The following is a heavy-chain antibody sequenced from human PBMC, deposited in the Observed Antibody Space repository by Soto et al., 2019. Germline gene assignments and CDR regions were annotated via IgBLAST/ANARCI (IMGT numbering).Heavy chain of an antibody. CDR2: ISYDGSNE. J-gene: IGHJ6*02. CDR1: GFTFSSYG. V-gene: IGHV3-30*18. Sequence: GGSLRLSCAASGFTFSSYGMHWVRQAPGKGLEWVAVISYDGSNEYYADSVKGRFTISRDNSKNTLYLQMNSLRAEDTALYYCAKDQRIQGTLGGMDVWGQGTTVTVSS. CDR3: AKDQRIQGTLGGMDV. D-gene: IGHD1-1*01.